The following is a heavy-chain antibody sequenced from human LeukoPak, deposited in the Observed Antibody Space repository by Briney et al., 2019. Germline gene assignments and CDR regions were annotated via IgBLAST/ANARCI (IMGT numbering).Heavy chain of an antibody. CDR3: ARRRWGYGSGSYDY. CDR1: VDSFSNYY. V-gene: IGHV4-34*01. CDR2: VNESGGT. D-gene: IGHD3-10*01. Sequence: YPSETLSLTCAVYVDSFSNYYWNWIRQTPGKGLEWIGEVNESGGTNINPSLRSRVFLSVDTSKNQFSLKLISMTAADTAIYYCARRRWGYGSGSYDYWGQGTLVTVSS. J-gene: IGHJ4*02.